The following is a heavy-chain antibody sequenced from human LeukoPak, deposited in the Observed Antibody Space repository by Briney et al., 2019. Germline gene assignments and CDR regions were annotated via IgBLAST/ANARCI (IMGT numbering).Heavy chain of an antibody. V-gene: IGHV3-7*05. CDR2: ILQDAGEK. Sequence: PGGSLRLSCAASGFIFSDSWMTWVRQSPGKGLQWVASILQDAGEKQYVDSVRGRFTISRDNAKNSLYLQMNSLRVEDTAMYYCTTSKDHYSHHWGQGTLVTVSS. CDR1: GFIFSDSW. J-gene: IGHJ4*02. CDR3: TTSKDHYSHH.